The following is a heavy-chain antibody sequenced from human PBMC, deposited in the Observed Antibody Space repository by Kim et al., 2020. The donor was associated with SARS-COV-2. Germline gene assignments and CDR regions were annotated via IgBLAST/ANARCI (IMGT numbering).Heavy chain of an antibody. V-gene: IGHV5-51*01. Sequence: TRYSPSFQGQVTISADKSISTAYRQWSSLKASDTAMYYCARRGLDGMDVWGQGTTVTVSS. J-gene: IGHJ6*02. CDR2: T. CDR3: ARRGLDGMDV.